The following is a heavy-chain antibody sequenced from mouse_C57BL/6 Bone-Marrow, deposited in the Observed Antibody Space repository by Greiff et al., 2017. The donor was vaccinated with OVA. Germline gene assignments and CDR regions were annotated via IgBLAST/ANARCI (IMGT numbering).Heavy chain of an antibody. D-gene: IGHD2-12*01. CDR1: GFSLTSYG. V-gene: IGHV2-5*01. Sequence: VQLQQSGPGLVQPSQSLSITCTVSGFSLTSYGVHWVRQSPGKGLEWLGVIWRGGSTDYNAAFMSRLSITKDNSKSQAFFKMNSLQADDSAIYYCAKMRDDHDGFAYWGQGTLVTVSA. CDR3: AKMRDDHDGFAY. CDR2: IWRGGST. J-gene: IGHJ3*01.